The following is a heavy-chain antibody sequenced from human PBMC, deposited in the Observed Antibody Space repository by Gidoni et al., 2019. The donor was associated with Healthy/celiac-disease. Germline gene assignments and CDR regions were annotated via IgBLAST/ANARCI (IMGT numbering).Heavy chain of an antibody. CDR2: INHSGST. Sequence: QVQLQQWGAGLLKPSEPLSLICAVYGGSFSGYYWSWIRQPPGKGLEWIGEINHSGSTNYNPSLKSRVTMSVDTSKNQFSLKLSSVTAADTAVYYCARGAIVVPAAIRRWFDPWGQGTLVTVSS. CDR3: ARGAIVVPAAIRRWFDP. V-gene: IGHV4-34*01. D-gene: IGHD2-2*02. J-gene: IGHJ5*02. CDR1: GGSFSGYY.